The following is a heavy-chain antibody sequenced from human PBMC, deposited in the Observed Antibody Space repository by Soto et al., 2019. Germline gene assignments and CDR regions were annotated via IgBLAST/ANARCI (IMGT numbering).Heavy chain of an antibody. D-gene: IGHD4-17*01. J-gene: IGHJ6*02. CDR2: FDPEDGET. CDR3: ATAKLESPTTVTHYYYYYGMDV. CDR1: GYTLTELS. V-gene: IGHV1-24*01. Sequence: ASVKVSCKVSGYTLTELSMHWVRQAPGKGLEWMGGFDPEDGETIYAQKFQGRVTMTEDTSTDTAYMELSSLRSEDTAVYYCATAKLESPTTVTHYYYYYGMDVWGQGTTVTVSS.